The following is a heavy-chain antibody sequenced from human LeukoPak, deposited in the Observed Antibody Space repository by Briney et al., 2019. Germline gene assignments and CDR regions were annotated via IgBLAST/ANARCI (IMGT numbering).Heavy chain of an antibody. J-gene: IGHJ6*03. CDR3: ARDGTFTGSNNYYYIDV. V-gene: IGHV3-74*01. CDR2: INGDGSDP. CDR1: GFTFSTSW. D-gene: IGHD1-14*01. Sequence: GGSLRLSCEASGFTFSTSWMYWVRQAPGKGLEWVSRINGDGSDPSYADFVKGRFTISRDNAKSTLYLEMKNLRAEDTVVYYCARDGTFTGSNNYYYIDVWGKGTTVTISS.